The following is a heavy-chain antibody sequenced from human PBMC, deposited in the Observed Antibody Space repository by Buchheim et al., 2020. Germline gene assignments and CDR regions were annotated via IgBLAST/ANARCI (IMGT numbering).Heavy chain of an antibody. D-gene: IGHD6-6*01. CDR3: ARRGMAARPSDYYYYMDV. V-gene: IGHV3-30*03. CDR2: ISYDGSNK. CDR1: GFTFSSYG. J-gene: IGHJ6*03. Sequence: QVQLVESGGGVVQPGRSLRLSCTASGFTFSSYGMHWVRQAPGKGLEWVAVISYDGSNKYYADSVKGRFTISRDNSKNTLYLQMNSLRAEDTAVYYCARRGMAARPSDYYYYMDVWGKGTT.